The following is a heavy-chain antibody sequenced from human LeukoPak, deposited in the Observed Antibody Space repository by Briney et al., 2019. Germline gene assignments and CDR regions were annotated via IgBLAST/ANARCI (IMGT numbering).Heavy chain of an antibody. D-gene: IGHD2/OR15-2a*01. J-gene: IGHJ3*02. CDR1: GYTFASYG. CDR2: ISGLNGNT. Sequence: ASVKVSCKASGYTFASYGISWVRQAPGQGLEWMGWISGLNGNTNHAQNLQDRVTMTTDTSTSTAYMELRSLRSDDTAVYFCARVPNQYCTSRCYYTAFDIWGQGTMVTVSS. V-gene: IGHV1-18*01. CDR3: ARVPNQYCTSRCYYTAFDI.